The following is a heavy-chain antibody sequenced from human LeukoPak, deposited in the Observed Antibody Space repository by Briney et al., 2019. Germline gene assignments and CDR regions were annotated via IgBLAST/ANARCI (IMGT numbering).Heavy chain of an antibody. CDR2: INPNSGGT. D-gene: IGHD1-26*01. J-gene: IGHJ3*02. Sequence: ASVKVSCKASGYTFTGYYMHWARQAPGQGLEWMGWINPNSGGTNYAQKFQGWVTMTRDTSISTAYMELSRLRSDDTAVYYCARSYGGSYLSGPTSSDAFDIWGQGTMVTVSS. CDR1: GYTFTGYY. V-gene: IGHV1-2*04. CDR3: ARSYGGSYLSGPTSSDAFDI.